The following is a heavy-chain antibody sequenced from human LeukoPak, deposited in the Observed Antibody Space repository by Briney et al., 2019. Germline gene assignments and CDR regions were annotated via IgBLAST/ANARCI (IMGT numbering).Heavy chain of an antibody. V-gene: IGHV4-4*09. CDR1: GGSISSYY. D-gene: IGHD4-23*01. J-gene: IGHJ4*02. CDR2: IYTSGTT. CDR3: ARGGNPLLDY. Sequence: SETLSLTCTVAGGSISSYYWSWIRQPPGKGLEWIGYIYTSGTTNYNPSLKSRVTISVDTSKNQFSLKLTSVTAADTAVYYCARGGNPLLDYWGQGTLVTVSS.